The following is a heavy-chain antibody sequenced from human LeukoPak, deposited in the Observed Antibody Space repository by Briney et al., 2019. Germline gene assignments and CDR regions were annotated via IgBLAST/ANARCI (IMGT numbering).Heavy chain of an antibody. D-gene: IGHD3-10*01. V-gene: IGHV1-69*04. Sequence: SVKVSCKASGGTFSSYAISWVRQAPGQGLEWMGRIIPIFGIANYAQKLQGRVTITADKSTSTAYMELSSLRSEDTAVYYCARTGSYGDYLDYWGQGTLVTVSS. CDR1: GGTFSSYA. CDR3: ARTGSYGDYLDY. CDR2: IIPIFGIA. J-gene: IGHJ4*02.